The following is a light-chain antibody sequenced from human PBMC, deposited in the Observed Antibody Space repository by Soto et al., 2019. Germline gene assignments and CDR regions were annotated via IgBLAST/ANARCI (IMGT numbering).Light chain of an antibody. CDR2: GNT. Sequence: QSVLTQPPSVSGAPGQRVTISCTGSSSNIGAGYDVPWYQQHPGRAPKLLIYGNTNRPSGVPDRFSGSKSGTSASLAITGLQAEDEADYYCLSFASSLSVVFGGGTKLTVL. CDR3: LSFASSLSVV. CDR1: SSNIGAGYD. V-gene: IGLV1-40*01. J-gene: IGLJ2*01.